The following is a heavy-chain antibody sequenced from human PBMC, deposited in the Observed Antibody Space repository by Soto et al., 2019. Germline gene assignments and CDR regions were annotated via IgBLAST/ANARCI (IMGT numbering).Heavy chain of an antibody. CDR3: ARDSDYYSSGSFDY. CDR1: GGSVSSSSYY. V-gene: IGHV4-31*03. CDR2: IYYSGSS. J-gene: IGHJ4*02. Sequence: SETLSLTCSISGGSVSSSSYYWSWIRQRPGKGLEWIGNIYYSGSSYNNPSLKSRVTISVNTSKNQFSLNLRSVTAADTAVYYCARDSDYYSSGSFDYWGQGTLVTVSS. D-gene: IGHD3-10*01.